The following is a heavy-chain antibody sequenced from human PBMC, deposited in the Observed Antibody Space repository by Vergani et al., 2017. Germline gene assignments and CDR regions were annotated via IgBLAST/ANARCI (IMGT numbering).Heavy chain of an antibody. CDR3: AKDRDSCGWYGGNWFDP. CDR2: ISGSGGST. J-gene: IGHJ5*02. CDR1: GFTFSSYA. V-gene: IGHV3-23*01. Sequence: EVQLLESGGGLVQPGGSLRLSCAASGFTFSSYAMSWVRQAPGKGLEWVSAISGSGGSTYYADSVKGRFTISRDNSKNTLYLQMNSLRAEDTAVYYCAKDRDSCGWYGGNWFDPWGQGTLVTVSS. D-gene: IGHD6-19*01.